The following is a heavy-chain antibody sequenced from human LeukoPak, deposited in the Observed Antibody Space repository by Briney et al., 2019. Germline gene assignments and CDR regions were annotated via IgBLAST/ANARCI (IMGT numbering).Heavy chain of an antibody. CDR3: ARELRMGGSYYRQQINFDY. D-gene: IGHD1-26*01. V-gene: IGHV1-46*01. CDR2: INPSGGST. CDR1: GYTFTSYY. J-gene: IGHJ4*02. Sequence: EASVKVSCKASGYTFTSYYMHWVRQAPGQGLEWMGLINPSGGSTSYAQEFQGRVTMTRDTSTSTVYMELSSLRSEDTAVYYCARELRMGGSYYRQQINFDYWGQGTLVTVSS.